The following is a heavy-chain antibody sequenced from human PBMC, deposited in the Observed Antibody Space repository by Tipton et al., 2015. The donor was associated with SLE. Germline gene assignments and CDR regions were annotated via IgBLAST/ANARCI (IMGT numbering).Heavy chain of an antibody. CDR1: GASISNSNYY. CDR3: ARHRNWEGRRAFDP. CDR2: IYYAGTT. D-gene: IGHD1-14*01. V-gene: IGHV4-39*07. J-gene: IGHJ5*02. Sequence: TLSLTCTVSGASISNSNYYFGWIRQPPGKGLEWIGTIYYAGTTRYNLSLKSRVTISVDTDKNHFSLELTSVTAADTAVYYCARHRNWEGRRAFDPWGQGILVIVSS.